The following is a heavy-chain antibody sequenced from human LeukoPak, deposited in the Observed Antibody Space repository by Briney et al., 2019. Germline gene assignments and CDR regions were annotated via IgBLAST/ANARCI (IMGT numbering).Heavy chain of an antibody. CDR1: GGSFSGYY. CDR2: INHSGST. V-gene: IGHV4-34*01. CDR3: ARGVVPAAVDY. D-gene: IGHD2-2*01. J-gene: IGHJ4*02. Sequence: SETLSLTCAVYGGSFSGYYWSWIRQPPGKGLEWIGEINHSGSTNYNPSLKSRVTISVDTSKNQFYLKLITVTAADTAVYYCARGVVPAAVDYWGQGTLVTVSS.